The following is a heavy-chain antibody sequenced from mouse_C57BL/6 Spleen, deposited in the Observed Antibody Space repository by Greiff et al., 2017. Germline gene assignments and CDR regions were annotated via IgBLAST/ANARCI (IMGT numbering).Heavy chain of an antibody. CDR2: IDPNSGGT. V-gene: IGHV1-72*01. D-gene: IGHD1-1*01. J-gene: IGHJ1*03. CDR3: ASITTVVDYWYFDV. Sequence: QVQLQQPGAELVKPGASVKLSCKASGYTFTSYWMHWVKQRPGRGLEWIGRIDPNSGGTKYNAKFKSKATLTVDKPSSTAYMQRISLTSEDSAVYDCASITTVVDYWYFDVWGTGTTVTVSS. CDR1: GYTFTSYW.